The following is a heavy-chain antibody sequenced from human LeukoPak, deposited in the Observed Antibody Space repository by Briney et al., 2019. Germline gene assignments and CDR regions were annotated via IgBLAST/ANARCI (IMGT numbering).Heavy chain of an antibody. CDR2: IHYSGSS. Sequence: SETLSLTCAVSGGSISTYYWSWIRHPPGKGLEWIGYIHYSGSSNYNPSLKSRVTISLDTSKNQFSLKLSSVTAADTAVYYCARGAAATYWGQGTLVTVSS. CDR3: ARGAAATY. J-gene: IGHJ4*02. V-gene: IGHV4-59*01. D-gene: IGHD6-13*01. CDR1: GGSISTYY.